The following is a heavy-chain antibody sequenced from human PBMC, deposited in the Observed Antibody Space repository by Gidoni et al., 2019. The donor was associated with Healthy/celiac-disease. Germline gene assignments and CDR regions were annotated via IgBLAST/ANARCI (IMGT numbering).Heavy chain of an antibody. V-gene: IGHV4-34*01. CDR2: INHSGST. CDR1: GGSFIGYY. CDR3: ARGLGYSGYGSHDY. D-gene: IGHD5-12*01. J-gene: IGHJ4*02. Sequence: QVQLQQWGAGLLKPSETLSLTCAVYGGSFIGYYWSWIRQHPGKGREWIGEINHSGSTNYNPSLKSRVTISVDTSKNQFSLKLSSVTAADTAVYYCARGLGYSGYGSHDYWGQGTLVTVSS.